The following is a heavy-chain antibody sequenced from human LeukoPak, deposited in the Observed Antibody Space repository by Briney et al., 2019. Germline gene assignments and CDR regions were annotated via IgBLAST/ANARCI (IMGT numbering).Heavy chain of an antibody. Sequence: ASVKVSCTASGYTFTSYGISWVRQAPGQGLEWMGWISAYNGNTNYAQKLQGRVTMTTDTSTSTAYMELRSLRSDDTAVYYCARGGIAAAGGYYYYYGMDVWGQGTTVTVSS. CDR3: ARGGIAAAGGYYYYYGMDV. D-gene: IGHD6-13*01. J-gene: IGHJ6*02. CDR2: ISAYNGNT. V-gene: IGHV1-18*01. CDR1: GYTFTSYG.